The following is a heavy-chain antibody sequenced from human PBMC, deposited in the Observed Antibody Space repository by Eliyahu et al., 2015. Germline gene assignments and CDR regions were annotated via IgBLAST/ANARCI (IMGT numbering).Heavy chain of an antibody. D-gene: IGHD3-10*01. CDR2: INNDGSST. CDR3: ARGAAGGFDY. Sequence: EVQVVESGGGLVQPGGSLXLPCAASGFTFSGNWMHWVRQIPGKGLVWVARINNDGSSTTYADSVKGRFTISRDNAKNMVYLQMNSLRTEDTALYYCARGAAGGFDYWGQGTLVTVSS. J-gene: IGHJ4*02. V-gene: IGHV3-74*01. CDR1: GFTFSGNW.